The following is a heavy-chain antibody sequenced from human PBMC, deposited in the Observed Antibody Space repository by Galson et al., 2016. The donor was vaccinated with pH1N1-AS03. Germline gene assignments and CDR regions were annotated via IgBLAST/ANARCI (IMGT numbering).Heavy chain of an antibody. CDR2: IYYSADT. D-gene: IGHD5-18*01. V-gene: IGHV4-59*01. CDR3: ARGGYSYHGFDY. CDR1: GASITNYY. J-gene: IGHJ4*02. Sequence: SETLSLTCTVSGASITNYYWSWIRQPPGKGLDWIGYIYYSADTNYNPSLKSRVTISGDTSRNQFSIRLSSVTAADTAVYYCARGGYSYHGFDYWGQGSLVTVSS.